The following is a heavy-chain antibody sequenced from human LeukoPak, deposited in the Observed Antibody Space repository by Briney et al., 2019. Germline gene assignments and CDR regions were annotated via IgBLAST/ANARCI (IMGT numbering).Heavy chain of an antibody. D-gene: IGHD2-2*01. CDR1: GGSISSSSYY. CDR3: ARAPTPPAFGVVVPAAMSRGDYYYYYMDV. Sequence: PSETLSLTCTVSGGSISSSSYYWGWIRQPPGKGLEWIGRIYYSGSTYYNPSLKSRVTISVDTSKNQFSLKLSSVTAADTAVYYCARAPTPPAFGVVVPAAMSRGDYYYYYMDVWGKGTTVTVSS. CDR2: IYYSGST. V-gene: IGHV4-39*07. J-gene: IGHJ6*03.